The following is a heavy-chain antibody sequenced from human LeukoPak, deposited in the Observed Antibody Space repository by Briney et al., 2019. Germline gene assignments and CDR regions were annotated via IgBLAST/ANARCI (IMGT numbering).Heavy chain of an antibody. V-gene: IGHV3-9*01. CDR1: GFTFDDYA. CDR3: AKDITLSGGSWYVFDY. J-gene: IGHJ4*02. CDR2: ISWNSGSI. Sequence: GRSLRLSCAASGFTFDDYAMHWVRQAPGKGLEWVSGISWNSGSIGYADSVKGRFTISRDNAKNSLYLQMNSLRAEDTALYYCAKDITLSGGSWYVFDYWGQGTLVTVSS. D-gene: IGHD6-13*01.